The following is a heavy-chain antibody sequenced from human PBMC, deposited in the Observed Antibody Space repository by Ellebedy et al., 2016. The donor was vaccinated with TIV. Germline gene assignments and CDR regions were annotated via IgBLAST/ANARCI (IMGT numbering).Heavy chain of an antibody. J-gene: IGHJ4*02. CDR1: GYTFTNYH. D-gene: IGHD3-22*01. Sequence: ASVKVSXXASGYTFTNYHITWVRQAPGQGLEWMGWISPYNGNTNYAQKLQGRVTMTTDTSTNTAYVELTSLRSDDTAVYYCARGGPYDTSGSYHYYFDYWGQGTLVTVSS. V-gene: IGHV1-18*01. CDR3: ARGGPYDTSGSYHYYFDY. CDR2: ISPYNGNT.